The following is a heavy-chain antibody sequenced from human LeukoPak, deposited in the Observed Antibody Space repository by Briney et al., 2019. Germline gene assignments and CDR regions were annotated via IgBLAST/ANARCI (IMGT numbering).Heavy chain of an antibody. CDR2: ISSSSSYI. J-gene: IGHJ4*02. D-gene: IGHD4/OR15-4a*01. V-gene: IGHV3-21*04. Sequence: GGSLRLSCAASGFTFSSYSMNWVRQAPGKGLEWVSSISSSSSYIYYADSVKGRFTISRDNSKNTLYLQMNSLRAEDTAVYYCARRAGAYSHPYDYWGQGTLVTVSS. CDR1: GFTFSSYS. CDR3: ARRAGAYSHPYDY.